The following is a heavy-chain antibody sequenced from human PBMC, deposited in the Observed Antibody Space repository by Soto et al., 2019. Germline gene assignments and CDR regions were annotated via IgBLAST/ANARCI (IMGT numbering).Heavy chain of an antibody. CDR2: IYYSGST. D-gene: IGHD2-15*01. CDR3: ARPLINCSGGRCSATWVY. V-gene: IGHV4-39*01. J-gene: IGHJ4*02. Sequence: QLQLQESGPGLVKPSETLSLSCTVSGGSISSGSFHWGWIRQPPGKGLEWIGSIYYSGSTYYNPSLKSRVTISVDTSKSQLSLKRNSVTAADTAVYYCARPLINCSGGRCSATWVYWGQGTLVTVSS. CDR1: GGSISSGSFH.